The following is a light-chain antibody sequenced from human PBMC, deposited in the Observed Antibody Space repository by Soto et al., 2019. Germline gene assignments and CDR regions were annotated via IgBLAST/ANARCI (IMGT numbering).Light chain of an antibody. J-gene: IGLJ2*01. CDR2: EVT. CDR1: GSDVGGYNY. Sequence: QSALTQPASVSGSPGQSIAISCTGSGSDVGGYNYVSWYQQHPGKAPKLIIYEVTKRPSGVSDRFSGSKSDNTASLTISGLQAEDEADYYCCSLVASSTFVFGGGTKLTVL. CDR3: CSLVASSTFV. V-gene: IGLV2-23*02.